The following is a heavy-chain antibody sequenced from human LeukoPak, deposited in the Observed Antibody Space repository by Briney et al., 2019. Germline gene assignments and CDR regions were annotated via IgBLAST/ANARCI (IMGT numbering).Heavy chain of an antibody. V-gene: IGHV4-59*08. CDR2: FSYSGST. D-gene: IGHD2-21*02. Sequence: KPSEPLSLTCAVSGGSINTYYWSWIRQPPGKGLEWIGYFSYSGSTNYNPSLKSRVTISVDTSKNQFSLRLSSVTAADTAVYYCARPQYCGANCYHAFEIWGQGTLVTVSS. CDR1: GGSINTYY. J-gene: IGHJ3*02. CDR3: ARPQYCGANCYHAFEI.